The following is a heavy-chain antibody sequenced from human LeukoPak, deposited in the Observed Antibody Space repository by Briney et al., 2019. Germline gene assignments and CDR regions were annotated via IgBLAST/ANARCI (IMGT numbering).Heavy chain of an antibody. CDR1: GYSFTDYY. Sequence: ASVKVSCKASGYSFTDYYMHWVRQAPGQGLEWLGWINPSGGSTSYAQKFQGRVTMTRDTSTSTVYMELSSLRSEDTAVYYCARDESTSILWWWGQGTLVTVSS. CDR3: ARDESTSILWW. D-gene: IGHD2-21*01. J-gene: IGHJ1*01. V-gene: IGHV1-46*01. CDR2: INPSGGST.